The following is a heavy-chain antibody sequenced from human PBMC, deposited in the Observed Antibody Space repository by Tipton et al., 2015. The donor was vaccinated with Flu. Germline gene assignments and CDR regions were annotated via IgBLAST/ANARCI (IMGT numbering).Heavy chain of an antibody. D-gene: IGHD1-1*01. Sequence: LRLSCAVSGYSISSGYYWGWIRQPPGKGLEWIGSVYYGGSTHYNPSLKSRVTISVDTSKNQFSLKLSSVTAADTAVYYCARVGTTNWYFWGQGTLVTVSS. CDR2: VYYGGST. CDR3: ARVGTTNWYF. V-gene: IGHV4-38-2*01. CDR1: GYSISSGYY. J-gene: IGHJ4*02.